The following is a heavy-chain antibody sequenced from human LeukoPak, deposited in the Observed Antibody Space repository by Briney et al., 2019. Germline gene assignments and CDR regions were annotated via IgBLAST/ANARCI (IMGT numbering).Heavy chain of an antibody. J-gene: IGHJ6*03. V-gene: IGHV1-24*01. CDR1: GYTLTELS. D-gene: IGHD3-3*01. Sequence: GASVKVSCKVSGYTLTELSMHWVRQAPGKGLEWMGGFDPEDGETIYAQKFQGRVTMTEDTSTDTAYMELSSLRSEDTAVYYCATGGSSSWSGFPCYYMDVWGKGTTVTVSS. CDR2: FDPEDGET. CDR3: ATGGSSSWSGFPCYYMDV.